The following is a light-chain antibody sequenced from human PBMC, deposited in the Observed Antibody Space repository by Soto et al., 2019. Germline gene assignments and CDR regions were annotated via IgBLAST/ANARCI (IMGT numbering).Light chain of an antibody. J-gene: IGKJ1*01. Sequence: DIVLTQSPGTLSLSPGERVTLSCRASQSVSSSYLAWYQQKPGQAPRLLIYGASSRATGIPDRFSGSGSGTDFTLTISRLEPEDFAVYYCQQYGSSSWTFGQGTKV. CDR2: GAS. V-gene: IGKV3-20*01. CDR3: QQYGSSSWT. CDR1: QSVSSSY.